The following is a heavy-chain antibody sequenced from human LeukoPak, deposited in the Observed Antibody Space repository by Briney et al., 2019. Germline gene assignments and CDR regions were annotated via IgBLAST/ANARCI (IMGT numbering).Heavy chain of an antibody. CDR2: INPNSGGT. CDR1: GYTFTGYY. V-gene: IGHV1-2*02. J-gene: IGHJ6*03. CDR3: ARGHYYYYYYMDV. Sequence: ASVKVSCKASGYTFTGYYMHWVRQAPGQGLEWMGWINPNSGGTNYAQKFQGRVTMTRDTSISTAYMELSRLRSDDTAVCYCARGHYYYYYYMDVWGKGTTVTVSS.